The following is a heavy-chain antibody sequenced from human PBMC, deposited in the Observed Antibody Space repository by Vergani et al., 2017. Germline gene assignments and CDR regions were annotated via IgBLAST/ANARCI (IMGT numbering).Heavy chain of an antibody. CDR1: GFTFSSYA. D-gene: IGHD3-3*01. CDR3: ARDSGYYDFWSGTIDY. V-gene: IGHV3-23*01. J-gene: IGHJ4*02. CDR2: ISGSGGST. Sequence: EVQLLESGGGLVQPGGSLRLSCAASGFTFSSYAMSWVRQAPGKGLEWVSAISGSGGSTYYADSVKGRFTISRDNSKNTLYLQMNSLRAEDTAVYYCARDSGYYDFWSGTIDYWGQGTLVTVSS.